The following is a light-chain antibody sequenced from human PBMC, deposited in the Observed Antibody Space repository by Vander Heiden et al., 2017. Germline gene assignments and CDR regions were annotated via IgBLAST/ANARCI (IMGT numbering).Light chain of an antibody. Sequence: QSALTQPASVSGSPGQSITISCTGSSSDVGGYNFVSWYQQYPGKAPILMIFDVSARPSGVSDRFSGSKSGNTASLTISGLRTDDEADYYCSSYTSSSTVVFGGGTRLTVL. CDR3: SSYTSSSTVV. CDR2: DVS. V-gene: IGLV2-14*03. CDR1: SSDVGGYNF. J-gene: IGLJ2*01.